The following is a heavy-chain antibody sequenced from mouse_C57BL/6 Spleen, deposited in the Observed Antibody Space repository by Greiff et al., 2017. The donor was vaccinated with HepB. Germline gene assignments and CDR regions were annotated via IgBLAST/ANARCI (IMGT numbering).Heavy chain of an antibody. Sequence: VQLQQPGAELVRPGSSVKLSCKASGYTFTSYWMHWVKQRPIQGLEWIGNIDPSDSETHYNQKFKDKATLTVDKSSSTAYMQLSSLTSEDSAVYYCARGGLGRLWFAYWGQGTLVTVSA. V-gene: IGHV1-52*01. D-gene: IGHD4-1*01. CDR3: ARGGLGRLWFAY. CDR1: GYTFTSYW. J-gene: IGHJ3*01. CDR2: IDPSDSET.